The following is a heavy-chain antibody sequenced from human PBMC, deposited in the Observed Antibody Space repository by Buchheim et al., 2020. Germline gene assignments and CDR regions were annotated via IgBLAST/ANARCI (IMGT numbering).Heavy chain of an antibody. J-gene: IGHJ4*02. Sequence: QVQLVQSGAEVKKPGASVKVSCKASGYTFTGYYMHWVRQAPGQGLEWMGWINPNGGGTNYAQTFQGRVTMTRDTSISTAYMELSRLRSDDTAVYYCARLSIVVVVAATRGVDYWGQGTL. CDR2: INPNGGGT. V-gene: IGHV1-2*02. CDR1: GYTFTGYY. D-gene: IGHD2-15*01. CDR3: ARLSIVVVVAATRGVDY.